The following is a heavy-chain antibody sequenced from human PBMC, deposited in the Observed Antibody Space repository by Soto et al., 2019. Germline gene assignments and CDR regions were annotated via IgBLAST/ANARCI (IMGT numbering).Heavy chain of an antibody. J-gene: IGHJ4*02. CDR2: IKQDGSEK. V-gene: IGHV3-7*01. Sequence: PGGSLRLSCAASGFTFSSYWMSWVRQAPGKGLEWVANIKQDGSEKYYVDSVKGRFTISRDNAKNSLYLQMNSLRAEDTAVYYCARTTPGSAALFDYWGQGTLVTVSS. CDR3: ARTTPGSAALFDY. D-gene: IGHD6-25*01. CDR1: GFTFSSYW.